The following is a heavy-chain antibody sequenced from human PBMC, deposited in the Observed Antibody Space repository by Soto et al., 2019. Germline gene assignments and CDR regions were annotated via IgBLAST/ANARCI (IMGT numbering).Heavy chain of an antibody. V-gene: IGHV4-34*01. Sequence: QVQLQQWGAGLLKPSETLSLTCAVYGGFVSSGSYYWSWIRQHPGQVLVWIGEMSHSGGSHFSPSLNSRVTISVDTSKNQFSLKMSSVTAADTALYYCARVERGTATTVVDAFDIWGPGTMVTVSS. CDR2: MSHSGGS. D-gene: IGHD1-1*01. CDR3: ARVERGTATTVVDAFDI. J-gene: IGHJ3*02. CDR1: GGFVSSGSYY.